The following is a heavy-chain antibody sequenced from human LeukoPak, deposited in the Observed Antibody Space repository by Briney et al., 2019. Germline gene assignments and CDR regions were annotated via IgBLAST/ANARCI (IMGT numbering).Heavy chain of an antibody. CDR2: INPNSGGT. Sequence: GASVKVSCKASGYTFTGYYVHWVRQAPGQGLEWMGWINPNSGGTNYAQKFQGRVTMTRDTSISTAYMELSRLRSDDTAVYYCARASPTVVTFDYWGQGTLVTVSS. V-gene: IGHV1-2*02. D-gene: IGHD4-23*01. CDR3: ARASPTVVTFDY. CDR1: GYTFTGYY. J-gene: IGHJ4*02.